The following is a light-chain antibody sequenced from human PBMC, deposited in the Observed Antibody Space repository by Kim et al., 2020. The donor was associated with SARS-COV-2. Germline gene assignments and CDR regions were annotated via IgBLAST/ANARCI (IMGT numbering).Light chain of an antibody. CDR1: SSNIGAVYD. V-gene: IGLV1-40*01. CDR3: QSYDDTLNVV. Sequence: QSVLTQPPSVSGAPGQRVSISCTGSSSNIGAVYDVHWFQELPGTAPKLLIYGNNNRPSGVPDRFSASKSGTSASLAITGLQAEDEATYYCQSYDDTLNVVFGGGTQLTVL. J-gene: IGLJ2*01. CDR2: GNN.